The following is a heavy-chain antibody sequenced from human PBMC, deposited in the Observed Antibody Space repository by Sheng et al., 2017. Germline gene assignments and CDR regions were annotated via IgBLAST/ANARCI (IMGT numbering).Heavy chain of an antibody. Sequence: LEQSGAEVKKPGASVKVSCKASGYTFSSYGISWVRQAPGQGLEWMGWISPYDGNTLFAQNLRDRVIMTTDTSTSTAYMELRNLRSDDTAVYYCARDAVGYCSGETCYHFYYNGMDVWDQGP. CDR1: GYTFSSYG. CDR3: ARDAVGYCSGETCYHFYYNGMDV. V-gene: IGHV1-18*01. D-gene: IGHD2-15*01. CDR2: ISPYDGNT. J-gene: IGHJ6*02.